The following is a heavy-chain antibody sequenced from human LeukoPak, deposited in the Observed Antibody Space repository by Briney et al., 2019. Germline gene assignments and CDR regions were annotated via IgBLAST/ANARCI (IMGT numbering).Heavy chain of an antibody. V-gene: IGHV3-21*01. D-gene: IGHD5-12*01. Sequence: PGGSLRLSCAASGFTFSSYSMNWVRQAPGKGLEWVSSISSSSSYIYYADSVKGRFTISRDNAKNSLYLQMNSLRAEDTAVYYCARVGSGYDWDPPGCFDYWGQGTLVTVSS. CDR1: GFTFSSYS. CDR3: ARVGSGYDWDPPGCFDY. J-gene: IGHJ4*02. CDR2: ISSSSSYI.